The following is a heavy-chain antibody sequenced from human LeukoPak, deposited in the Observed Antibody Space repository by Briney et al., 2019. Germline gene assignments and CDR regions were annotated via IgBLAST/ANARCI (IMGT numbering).Heavy chain of an antibody. CDR2: IYYSGTT. J-gene: IGHJ4*02. D-gene: IGHD1-26*01. CDR1: GGSISSSRYY. V-gene: IGHV4-39*01. CDR3: SRNLVGATIFWFGY. Sequence: SETLSLTCTVSGGSISSSRYYWGWIRQPPGKGLDWIGSIYYSGTTYYSPSLKSRVTMSVDTSKNQFSLKLSSVTAADTAVYYCSRNLVGATIFWFGYWGQGTLVTVSS.